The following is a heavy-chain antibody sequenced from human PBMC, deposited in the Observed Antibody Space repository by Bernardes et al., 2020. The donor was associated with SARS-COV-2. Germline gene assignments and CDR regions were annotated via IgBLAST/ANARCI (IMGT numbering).Heavy chain of an antibody. CDR2: ISSDGGTT. CDR1: GFTFSDYA. J-gene: IGHJ4*02. D-gene: IGHD6-19*01. Sequence: GGSLRLSCAASGFTFSDYAMNWVRQAPGKGLEWVSPISSDGGTTYYADSVKGRFTISRDNSKNTVYLEMNSLRAEDTAVYYCARGRGSGWHYYLDYWGQGTLVTVSS. CDR3: ARGRGSGWHYYLDY. V-gene: IGHV3-23*01.